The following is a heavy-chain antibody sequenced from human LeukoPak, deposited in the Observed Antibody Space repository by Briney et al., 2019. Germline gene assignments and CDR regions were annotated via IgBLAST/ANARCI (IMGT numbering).Heavy chain of an antibody. D-gene: IGHD1-26*01. CDR1: GFIFSSYG. CDR3: AKGSGSYYVLGGFDY. Sequence: GGTLRLSCAASGFIFSSYGMSWVRQAPGKGLEWVSAISGSGGSTYYADSVKGRFTISRDNSKNTLYLQMNSLRAEDTAVYYCAKGSGSYYVLGGFDYWGQGTLVTVSS. J-gene: IGHJ4*02. CDR2: ISGSGGST. V-gene: IGHV3-23*01.